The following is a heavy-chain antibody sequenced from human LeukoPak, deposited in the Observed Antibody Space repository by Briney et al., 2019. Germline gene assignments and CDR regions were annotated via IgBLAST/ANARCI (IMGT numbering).Heavy chain of an antibody. J-gene: IGHJ6*03. Sequence: PGGSLRLSCAASGFTFSSYEMNWVRQAPGKGLEWVSYISSSGSTIYYADSVKGRFTISRDNAKNSLYLQMNSLRAEDTALYYCARDTYYYGSGSYYYYYHMDVWGKGTTVTVSS. D-gene: IGHD3-10*01. CDR1: GFTFSSYE. CDR3: ARDTYYYGSGSYYYYYHMDV. V-gene: IGHV3-48*03. CDR2: ISSSGSTI.